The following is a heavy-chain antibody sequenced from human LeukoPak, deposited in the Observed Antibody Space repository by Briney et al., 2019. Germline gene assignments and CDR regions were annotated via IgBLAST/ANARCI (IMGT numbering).Heavy chain of an antibody. Sequence: GASVKVSCRVSGDTLTEISIHWVRQTPGKGLEWMGGLHPEDREVIYAQKFQGRVTMTEDSSTDTAYMDLRSLRSEATAVYYCATAEKLVWGQGTLVTVSS. V-gene: IGHV1-24*01. CDR1: GDTLTEIS. CDR3: ATAEKLV. J-gene: IGHJ4*02. CDR2: LHPEDREV. D-gene: IGHD6-6*01.